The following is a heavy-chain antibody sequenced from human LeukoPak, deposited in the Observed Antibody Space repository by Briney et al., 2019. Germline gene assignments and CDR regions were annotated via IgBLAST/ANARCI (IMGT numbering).Heavy chain of an antibody. Sequence: GGSLRLSCAASGFTVSSNYMSWVRQAPGKGLEWVSVIYSGGSTYYADSVKGRFTISRDNSKNTLYLQMNSLRAEDTAVYYCARFTSIAAAERFDYWGQGTLVTVSS. CDR2: IYSGGST. D-gene: IGHD6-13*01. J-gene: IGHJ4*02. CDR1: GFTVSSNY. V-gene: IGHV3-66*01. CDR3: ARFTSIAAAERFDY.